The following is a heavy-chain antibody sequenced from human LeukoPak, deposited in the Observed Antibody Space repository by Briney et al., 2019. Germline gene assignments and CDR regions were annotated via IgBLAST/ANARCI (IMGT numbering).Heavy chain of an antibody. D-gene: IGHD3-3*01. CDR3: ASSIYDFWSGEGVGYV. J-gene: IGHJ6*04. CDR2: ISSSSSYI. V-gene: IGHV3-21*01. Sequence: GGSLRLSCAAPGFTFSSYSMNWVRQAPGKGLEWVSSISSSSSYIYYADSVKGRFTISRDNAKNSLYLQMNSLRAEDTAVYYCASSIYDFWSGEGVGYVWGKGTTVTASS. CDR1: GFTFSSYS.